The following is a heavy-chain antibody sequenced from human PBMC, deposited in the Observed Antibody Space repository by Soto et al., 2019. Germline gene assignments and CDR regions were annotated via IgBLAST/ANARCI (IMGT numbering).Heavy chain of an antibody. D-gene: IGHD4-17*01. J-gene: IGHJ4*02. CDR2: ISTYNGNT. CDR1: GYSFTTSG. CDR3: ARRLYGDYDY. V-gene: IGHV1-18*01. Sequence: QAQLVQSGAAVKEPGASVKVSCKASGYSFTTSGITWVRQAPGQGLEWMGWISTYNGNTNYAQKIQDRVTLTTDTATSTAYMGLRSLRSDCTAVYYCARRLYGDYDYWGQGTLVTVSS.